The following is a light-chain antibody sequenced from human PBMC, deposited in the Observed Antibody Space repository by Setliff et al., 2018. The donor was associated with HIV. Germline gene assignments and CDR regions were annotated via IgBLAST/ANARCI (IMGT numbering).Light chain of an antibody. CDR1: SSDVGGYND. CDR3: SSYAWRDSWA. V-gene: IGLV2-8*01. CDR2: DVS. Sequence: QSALTQPPSASGSPGQPVTISCTGTSSDVGGYNDVSWYQQHPGKAPKLMIYDVSKRPSGVPDRFSGSKSGNTASLTVSGLQAEDEADYYCSSYAWRDSWAFGGGTKVTV. J-gene: IGLJ3*02.